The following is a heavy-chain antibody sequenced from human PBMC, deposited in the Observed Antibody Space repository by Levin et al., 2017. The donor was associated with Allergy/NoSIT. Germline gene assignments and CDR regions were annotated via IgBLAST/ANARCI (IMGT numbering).Heavy chain of an antibody. J-gene: IGHJ4*02. CDR1: GESFGGYY. V-gene: IGHV4-34*01. Sequence: AGGSLRLSCAVSGESFGGYYWNWIRQAPGKGLEWIGEINYRGTTNYNPSLKSRVTVSVDTSKNQFSLKLSSVTAADTAIYYCARRFSLLDYWGQGALVTVSS. CDR3: ARRFSLLDY. CDR2: INYRGTT. D-gene: IGHD3-10*01.